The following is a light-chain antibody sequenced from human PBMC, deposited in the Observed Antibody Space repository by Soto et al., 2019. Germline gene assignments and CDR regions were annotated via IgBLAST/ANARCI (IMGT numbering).Light chain of an antibody. V-gene: IGKV1-5*01. CDR2: DAS. CDR3: QQYHTSPCT. Sequence: DIQMTQSPSTLSASVQDRVTITCRANQSISAWLAWYQQKPGKAPKLLMYDASTLESGVPSRFSGRGSGTEFTLTITSLQPDDFATYYCQQYHTSPCTFGQGTKVEI. J-gene: IGKJ1*01. CDR1: QSISAW.